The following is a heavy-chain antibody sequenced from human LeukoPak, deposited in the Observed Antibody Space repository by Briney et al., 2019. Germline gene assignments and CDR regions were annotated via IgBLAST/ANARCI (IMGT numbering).Heavy chain of an antibody. CDR1: GGSFSGYY. CDR3: SLARSEYHYGMDV. J-gene: IGHJ6*02. V-gene: IGHV4-34*01. Sequence: SETLSLTCAVYGGSFSGYYWSWIRQPPGKGLEWIGEINHGGSTNYNPSLKSRVTISVGTSKNQFSLQLTSVTPEDTAVYYCSLARSEYHYGMDVWGQGTTVTVSS. CDR2: INHGGST.